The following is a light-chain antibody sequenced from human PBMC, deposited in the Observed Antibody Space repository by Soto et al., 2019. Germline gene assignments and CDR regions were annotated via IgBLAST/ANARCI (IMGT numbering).Light chain of an antibody. CDR1: SSNIGRNY. J-gene: IGLJ2*01. Sequence: QSVLTQPPSASGTPGQRVTISCSGSSSNIGRNYVYWYQQLPGTAPKLLIYRNNQRPSGVPDRFSGSKSGTSASLAISGLRSEDEADYYCAAWDDSLSGHVVFGGGTKVTVL. CDR2: RNN. V-gene: IGLV1-47*01. CDR3: AAWDDSLSGHVV.